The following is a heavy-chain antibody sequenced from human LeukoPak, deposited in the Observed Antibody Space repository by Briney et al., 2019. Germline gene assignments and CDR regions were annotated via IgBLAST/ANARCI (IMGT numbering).Heavy chain of an antibody. CDR1: GFTFSSYG. D-gene: IGHD5-18*01. J-gene: IGHJ4*02. CDR2: MSYDEGNE. V-gene: IGHV3-30*18. CDR3: AKGGYSHGTDFDY. Sequence: PGGSLRLSCAASGFTFSSYGMHWVRQAPGKGLEWVAVMSYDEGNEYYADSVKGRFSISRDNSKNTLYLQMNSLRAEDTAVYYCAKGGYSHGTDFDYWGQGTLVTVSS.